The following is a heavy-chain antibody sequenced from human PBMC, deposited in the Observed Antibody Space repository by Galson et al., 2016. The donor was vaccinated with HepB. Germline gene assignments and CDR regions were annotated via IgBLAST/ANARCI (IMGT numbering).Heavy chain of an antibody. CDR2: DSMDGRRK. CDR3: AKRHEYCPPVGCSVDY. V-gene: IGHV3-30*18. J-gene: IGHJ4*02. D-gene: IGHD2/OR15-2a*01. CDR1: GFTFSGYG. Sequence: SLRLSCAASGFTFSGYGMRWVRQAPGKGLEWVAADSMDGRRKFYADSVKGRFTISRDNSNSILFLQMSSLRVDDTAVYFCAKRHEYCPPVGCSVDYWGQGTLVSVSS.